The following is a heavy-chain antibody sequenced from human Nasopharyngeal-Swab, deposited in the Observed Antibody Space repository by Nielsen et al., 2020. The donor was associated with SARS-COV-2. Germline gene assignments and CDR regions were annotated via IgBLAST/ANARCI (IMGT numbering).Heavy chain of an antibody. Sequence: GSLRLSCPVSSGSVSTTTYFWGWIRQPPGKGLEWIGTVYYSGSTYYNPSLKSRVTMSVDTSQNQFSLKLNSVTATDTAVYYCARGYGSFPYYFDHWGQGTLVTVSS. CDR2: VYYSGST. D-gene: IGHD1-26*01. CDR3: ARGYGSFPYYFDH. J-gene: IGHJ4*02. V-gene: IGHV4-39*01. CDR1: SGSVSTTTYF.